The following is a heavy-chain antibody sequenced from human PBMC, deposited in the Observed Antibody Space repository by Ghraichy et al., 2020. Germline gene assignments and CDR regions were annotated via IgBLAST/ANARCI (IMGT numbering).Heavy chain of an antibody. D-gene: IGHD4-17*01. CDR2: ISGSGGTT. Sequence: GGSLRLSCAASGITFSSYAMTWVRQAPGKGLEWVSVISGSGGTTLYADSVKGRFTISRDNSKNTLFLQMNSLRAEDTAVYFCAKDPNGDYIGAFDSWGQGTMVTVSS. J-gene: IGHJ3*01. V-gene: IGHV3-23*01. CDR3: AKDPNGDYIGAFDS. CDR1: GITFSSYA.